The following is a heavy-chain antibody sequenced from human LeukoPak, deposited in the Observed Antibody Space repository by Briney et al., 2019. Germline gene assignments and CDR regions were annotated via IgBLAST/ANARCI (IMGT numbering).Heavy chain of an antibody. CDR3: AKDIGVGSCNGCLFDY. CDR2: IKQDGSEK. V-gene: IGHV3-7*03. J-gene: IGHJ4*02. CDR1: GFTFSDYW. D-gene: IGHD2-15*01. Sequence: GGSLRLSCVASGFTFSDYWMSWVRQAPGKGLEWVANIKQDGSEKYYVDSVKGRFTISRDNAKNSLYLQMNSLRTEDTALYYCAKDIGVGSCNGCLFDYWGQGTLVTVSS.